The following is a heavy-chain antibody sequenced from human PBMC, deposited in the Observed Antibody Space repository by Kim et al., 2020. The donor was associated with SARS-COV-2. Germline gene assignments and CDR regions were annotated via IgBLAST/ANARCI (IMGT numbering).Heavy chain of an antibody. CDR3: ARAGYCSGGSCYPVDY. CDR1: GGSFSGYY. V-gene: IGHV4-34*01. CDR2: INHSGST. J-gene: IGHJ4*02. D-gene: IGHD2-15*01. Sequence: SETLSLTCAVYGGSFSGYYWSWIRQPPGKGLEWIGEINHSGSTNYNPSLKSRVTISVDTSKNQFSLKLSSVTAADTAVYYCARAGYCSGGSCYPVDYWGQGTLVTVSS.